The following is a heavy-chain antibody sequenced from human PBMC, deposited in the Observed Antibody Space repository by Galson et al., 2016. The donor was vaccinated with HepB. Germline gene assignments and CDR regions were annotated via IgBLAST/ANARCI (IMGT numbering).Heavy chain of an antibody. CDR2: ISPRGATT. CDR3: AKDRRWHFDL. V-gene: IGHV3-11*01. J-gene: IGHJ2*01. Sequence: SLRLSCAASGFNFNDFYMHWVRQAPGKGLECISYISPRGATTYYADSVKGRFTVSRDNAKNSVYLQMDLLTVDDTAMYYCAKDRRWHFDLWGRCTLVSVSS. CDR1: GFNFNDFY.